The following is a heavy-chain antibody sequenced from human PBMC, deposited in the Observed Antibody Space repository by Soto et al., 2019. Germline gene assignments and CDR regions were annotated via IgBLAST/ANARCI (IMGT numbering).Heavy chain of an antibody. CDR2: ISSSSSTI. Sequence: QAGGSLRLSCAASGFTFNSYSMNWVRQAPGKGLEWVSYISSSSSTIYYADSVKGRFTISRDNAKNSLYLQMNSLRDEDTAVYYCARNYDFWSGYYGMDVWGQGTTVTVSS. J-gene: IGHJ6*02. CDR1: GFTFNSYS. V-gene: IGHV3-48*02. CDR3: ARNYDFWSGYYGMDV. D-gene: IGHD3-3*01.